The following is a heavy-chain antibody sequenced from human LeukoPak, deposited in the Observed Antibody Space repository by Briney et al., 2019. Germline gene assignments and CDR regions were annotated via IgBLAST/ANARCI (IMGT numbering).Heavy chain of an antibody. Sequence: SETLSLTCTVSGGSISSSSYYWGWIRQPPGKGLEWIGTIYYSGSTYYNPSLKSRVTISVDTSKNQFSLKLSSVTAADTAVYYCAREGYCTSTSCYSYNSFDPWGQGTLVTVSS. CDR3: AREGYCTSTSCYSYNSFDP. J-gene: IGHJ5*02. D-gene: IGHD2-2*01. CDR1: GGSISSSSYY. CDR2: IYYSGST. V-gene: IGHV4-39*02.